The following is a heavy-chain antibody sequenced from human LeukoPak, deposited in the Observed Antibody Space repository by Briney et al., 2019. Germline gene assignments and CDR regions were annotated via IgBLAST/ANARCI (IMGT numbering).Heavy chain of an antibody. J-gene: IGHJ4*02. CDR1: GFSLATPGVA. D-gene: IGHD1-1*01. CDR2: IFWDDDK. Sequence: KASGPTLVNPTQTLTLTCSFSGFSLATPGVAVGWIRQPPGKALEWLALIFWDDDKKYSPSLKSRVTITKDTSNNQVVLIITNVDPVDTATYHCVHRQTGSTSFDYWGQGTLVIVSS. V-gene: IGHV2-5*02. CDR3: VHRQTGSTSFDY.